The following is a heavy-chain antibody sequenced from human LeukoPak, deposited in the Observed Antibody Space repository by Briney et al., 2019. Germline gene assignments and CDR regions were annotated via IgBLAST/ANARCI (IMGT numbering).Heavy chain of an antibody. CDR2: IIPILGIA. V-gene: IGHV1-69*04. CDR1: GGTFSSYA. Sequence: ASVKVSCKASGGTFSSYAISWVRQAPGQGLEWMGRIIPILGIANYAQKFQGRVTITADKSTSTAYMELSSLRSEDTAVYYCAREYSGGSSSLDYWGQGTLVTVSS. CDR3: AREYSGGSSSLDY. D-gene: IGHD1-26*01. J-gene: IGHJ4*02.